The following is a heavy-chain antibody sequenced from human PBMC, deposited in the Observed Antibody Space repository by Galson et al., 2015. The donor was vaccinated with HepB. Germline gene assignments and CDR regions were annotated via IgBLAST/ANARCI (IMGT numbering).Heavy chain of an antibody. CDR1: GGSISSYY. CDR3: ARVPPSGPSGYDQLYYFDY. Sequence: ETLSLTCTVSGGSISSYYWSWIRQPPGKGLEWIGYIYYSGSTNYNPSLKSRVTISVDTSKNQFSLKLSSVTAADTAVYYCARVPPSGPSGYDQLYYFDYWGQGTLVTVSS. J-gene: IGHJ4*02. CDR2: IYYSGST. D-gene: IGHD5-12*01. V-gene: IGHV4-59*01.